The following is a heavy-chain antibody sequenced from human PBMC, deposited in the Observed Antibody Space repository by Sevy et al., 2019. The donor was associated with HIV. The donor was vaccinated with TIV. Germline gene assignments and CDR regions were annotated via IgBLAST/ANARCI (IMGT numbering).Heavy chain of an antibody. Sequence: ASVKVSCQASGYTFSNYGISWVRQAPGQGLEWMGWISNFNGDTKYAQKFQGRVTMTTDTSTSTAYMELRSLRSDDRAVYYCARDGNLSPLVGATSVPFHLWGQDTLVTVSS. V-gene: IGHV1-18*01. CDR3: ARDGNLSPLVGATSVPFHL. CDR1: GYTFSNYG. CDR2: ISNFNGDT. J-gene: IGHJ1*01. D-gene: IGHD1-26*01.